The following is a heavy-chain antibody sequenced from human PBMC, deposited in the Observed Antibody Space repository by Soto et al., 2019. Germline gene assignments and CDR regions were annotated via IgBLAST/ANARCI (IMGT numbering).Heavy chain of an antibody. V-gene: IGHV1-3*01. Sequence: ASVKVSCKASGYTFTRYAIHWLRQAPGQRFEWMGWINGGAGDTLYSQNFQGRVSFTRDTAANTAFMDLSSLNSEDTAVYYCARSPSRMAAETQLDPWGQGGLVTVSS. CDR2: INGGAGDT. J-gene: IGHJ5*02. D-gene: IGHD1-1*01. CDR1: GYTFTRYA. CDR3: ARSPSRMAAETQLDP.